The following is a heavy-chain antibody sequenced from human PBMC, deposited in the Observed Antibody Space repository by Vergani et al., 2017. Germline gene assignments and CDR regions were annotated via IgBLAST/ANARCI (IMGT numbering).Heavy chain of an antibody. Sequence: QLTLKESGPVLVKPTETLTLTCTVSGFSLSNARMGVSWIRQPPGKALEWLAHIFSNDDTSYSPSLKSRLTISKDTSKCQVVLTMTNMAPVDTATYYCARRGTGGLWCGYSTPYYFDFWGQGTLVTVSS. V-gene: IGHV2-26*01. CDR3: ARRGTGGLWCGYSTPYYFDF. J-gene: IGHJ4*02. D-gene: IGHD3-3*01. CDR2: IFSNDDT. CDR1: GFSLSNARMG.